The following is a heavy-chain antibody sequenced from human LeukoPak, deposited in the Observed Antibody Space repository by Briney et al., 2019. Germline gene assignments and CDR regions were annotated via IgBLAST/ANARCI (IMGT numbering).Heavy chain of an antibody. Sequence: GGSLRLSCAASGFTFTTYWMTWVRQAPGKGLEWVSSISSSSSYIYYADSVKGRFTISRDNAKNSLYLQMNSLRAEDTAVYYCAREGYYYDSSGYWEDYWGQGTLVTVSS. CDR1: GFTFTTYW. J-gene: IGHJ4*02. CDR3: AREGYYYDSSGYWEDY. V-gene: IGHV3-21*01. CDR2: ISSSSSYI. D-gene: IGHD3-22*01.